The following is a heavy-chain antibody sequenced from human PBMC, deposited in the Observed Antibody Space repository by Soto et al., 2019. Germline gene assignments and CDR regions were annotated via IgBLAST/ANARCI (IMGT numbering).Heavy chain of an antibody. CDR1: GFTFSSYA. CDR2: ISGSGGST. J-gene: IGHJ5*02. D-gene: IGHD6-13*01. CDR3: AKETYSSSWYGTYNWFDP. V-gene: IGHV3-23*01. Sequence: PGGSLRLSCAASGFTFSSYAMSWVRQAPGKGLEWVSAISGSGGSTYYADSVKGRFTISRDNSKNTLYLQMISLRAEDTAVYYCAKETYSSSWYGTYNWFDPWGQGTLVTVSS.